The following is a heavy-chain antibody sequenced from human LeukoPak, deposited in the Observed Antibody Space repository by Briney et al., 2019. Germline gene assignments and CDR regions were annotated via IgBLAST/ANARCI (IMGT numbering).Heavy chain of an antibody. CDR3: ARLTGYSSESWFDP. D-gene: IGHD3-9*01. J-gene: IGHJ5*02. CDR2: IYYSGST. CDR1: GGSISSSNW. V-gene: IGHV4-4*02. Sequence: PSETLSLTCAVSGGSISSSNWWSWVRQPPGKGLEWIGYIYYSGSTNYKSSLKSRVTISVDTSKNQFSLKLSSVIAADTAVYYCARLTGYSSESWFDPWGQGTLVTVSS.